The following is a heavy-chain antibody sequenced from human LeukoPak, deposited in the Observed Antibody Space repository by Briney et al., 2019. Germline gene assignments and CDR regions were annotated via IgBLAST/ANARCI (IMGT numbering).Heavy chain of an antibody. V-gene: IGHV1-8*01. CDR3: TRGAGPSSSSWTYYYYYYGMDV. J-gene: IGHJ6*02. Sequence: ASVKVSCKASGYTFTSYDINWVRQATGQGLEWMGWMNPNSGNTGYAQKFQGRVTMTRNTSISTAYMELSSLRSEDTAVYYCTRGAGPSSSSWTYYYYYYGMDVWGQGTTVTVSS. D-gene: IGHD6-13*01. CDR1: GYTFTSYD. CDR2: MNPNSGNT.